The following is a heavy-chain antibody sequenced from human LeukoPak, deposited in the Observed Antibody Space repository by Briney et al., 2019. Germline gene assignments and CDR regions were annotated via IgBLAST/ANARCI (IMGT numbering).Heavy chain of an antibody. CDR3: AKGLFNGGYLFDY. V-gene: IGHV3-9*01. Sequence: PGRSLRLSCAASGFTFDDYAMHWVRQAPGKGLEWVSGISWNSGSIGYADSVKGRFTISRDNAKNSLYLQMNSLRAEDTAVYYCAKGLFNGGYLFDYWGQGTLVTVSS. CDR1: GFTFDDYA. J-gene: IGHJ4*02. CDR2: ISWNSGSI. D-gene: IGHD3-16*02.